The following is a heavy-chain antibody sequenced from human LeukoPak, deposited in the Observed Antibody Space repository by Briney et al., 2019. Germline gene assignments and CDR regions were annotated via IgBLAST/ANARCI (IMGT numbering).Heavy chain of an antibody. V-gene: IGHV4-39*07. Sequence: PSEALSLTCTVSGGSISNTYYWGWIRQPPGKGLEWIGSIDYSGSTNYNPSLKSRVTISLDTSKNQFSLKLSSVTAADTAVYYCARDLGRERDDSNYGMDVWGQGTTVTVSS. CDR2: IDYSGST. J-gene: IGHJ6*02. CDR3: ARDLGRERDDSNYGMDV. CDR1: GGSISNTYY. D-gene: IGHD2-21*02.